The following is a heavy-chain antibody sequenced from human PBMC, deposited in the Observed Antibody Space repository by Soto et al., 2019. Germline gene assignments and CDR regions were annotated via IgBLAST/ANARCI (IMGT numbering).Heavy chain of an antibody. CDR2: ISSSSTTK. Sequence: EVQLVESGGGLVQPGGSLRLSCAASGFTFSSYSMNWVRQAPGKGLEWVSYISSSSTTKYYADSVKGRFTISRDNAKNSLYLQMNSLRAEDTAVYYCARDGCSGSNCLNGFDPWGQGNLVTVSS. CDR1: GFTFSSYS. CDR3: ARDGCSGSNCLNGFDP. V-gene: IGHV3-48*01. J-gene: IGHJ5*02. D-gene: IGHD2-15*01.